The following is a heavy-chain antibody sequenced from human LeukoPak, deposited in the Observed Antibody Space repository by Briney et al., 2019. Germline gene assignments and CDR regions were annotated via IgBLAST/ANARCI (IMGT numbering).Heavy chain of an antibody. Sequence: SETLSLTCAVYGGSFSGYYWSWIRQPPGKGLEWIGEINHSGSTNYNPSLKSRVTISVDTSKNQFSLKLSSVTAADTAVYYCARSPPNTYYYYMDVWGKGTTVTISS. CDR3: ARSPPNTYYYYMDV. V-gene: IGHV4-34*01. CDR1: GGSFSGYY. J-gene: IGHJ6*03. CDR2: INHSGST.